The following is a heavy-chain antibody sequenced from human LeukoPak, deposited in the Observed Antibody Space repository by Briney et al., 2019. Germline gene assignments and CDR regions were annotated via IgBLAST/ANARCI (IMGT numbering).Heavy chain of an antibody. Sequence: ASVKVSCKSSGYTFTSYAMNWVRQAPGQGLEWMGWINTNTGNPTYAQGFTGRFVFSLDTSVSTAYLQISSLKAEDTAVYYCASNILTGKQYYLDYWGQGTLVTVSS. CDR1: GYTFTSYA. J-gene: IGHJ4*02. CDR3: ASNILTGKQYYLDY. CDR2: INTNTGNP. V-gene: IGHV7-4-1*02. D-gene: IGHD3-9*01.